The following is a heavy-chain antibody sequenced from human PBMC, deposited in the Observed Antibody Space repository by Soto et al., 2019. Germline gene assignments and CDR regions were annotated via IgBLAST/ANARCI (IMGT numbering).Heavy chain of an antibody. J-gene: IGHJ4*01. CDR2: MNQDGSEK. Sequence: PVGSLRLSCAASGFTFSNSWMTWVRQAPGKGLEWVANMNQDGSEKYYEDSVKGRFTISRDNAKNSLSLQMNSLRAEDTAVYVCARDNRGPFDYWGQGTLVIVSS. D-gene: IGHD7-27*01. CDR1: GFTFSNSW. V-gene: IGHV3-7*03. CDR3: ARDNRGPFDY.